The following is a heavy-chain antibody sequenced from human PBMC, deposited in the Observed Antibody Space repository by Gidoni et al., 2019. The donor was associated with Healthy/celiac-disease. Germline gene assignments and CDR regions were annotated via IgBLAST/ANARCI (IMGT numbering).Heavy chain of an antibody. Sequence: QVQLVESGGGVVQPGRSLRLSCAASGFTFSSYAMHWVRQAPGKGLECVAVISYEGSNKYYADSVKGRFTISRDNSKNTLYLQMNSLRAEDTAVYYCATIGWDYFDYWGQGTLVTVSS. V-gene: IGHV3-30-3*01. CDR1: GFTFSSYA. CDR2: ISYEGSNK. J-gene: IGHJ4*02. CDR3: ATIGWDYFDY. D-gene: IGHD1-26*01.